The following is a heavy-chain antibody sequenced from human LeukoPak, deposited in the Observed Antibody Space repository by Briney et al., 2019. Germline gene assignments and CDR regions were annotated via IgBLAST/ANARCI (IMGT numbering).Heavy chain of an antibody. CDR2: ISGSSTYI. Sequence: GGSLRLSCAASGFMFSSYSMNWVRQAPGKGLEWVSSISGSSTYIYYADAVKGRFTISRDNAKDSLYLQINSLRAEDTAVYYCATHTVGLEYWGQGALVTVSS. J-gene: IGHJ4*02. V-gene: IGHV3-21*01. CDR1: GFMFSSYS. CDR3: ATHTVGLEY. D-gene: IGHD4-11*01.